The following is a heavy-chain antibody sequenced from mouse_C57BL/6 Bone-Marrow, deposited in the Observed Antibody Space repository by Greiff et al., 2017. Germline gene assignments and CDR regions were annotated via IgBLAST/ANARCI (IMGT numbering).Heavy chain of an antibody. J-gene: IGHJ3*01. CDR2: FNPGSGSI. Sequence: VQLPQSGAELVKPGASLTLSCKASGYTFTEYTIHWVKQRSGPGLEWIGWFNPGSGSIKYNEKFHDQATLTVDNSSSTVYMEISRLTSEDSAVYFCARHEDTTTARGGAWFAYWGQGTLITVSA. CDR3: ARHEDTTTARGGAWFAY. D-gene: IGHD1-2*01. CDR1: GYTFTEYT. V-gene: IGHV1-62-2*01.